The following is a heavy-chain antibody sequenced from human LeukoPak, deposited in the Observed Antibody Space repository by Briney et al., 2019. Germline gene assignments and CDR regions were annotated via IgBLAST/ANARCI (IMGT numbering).Heavy chain of an antibody. CDR2: INPSGGST. CDR1: GGTFSSYA. D-gene: IGHD3-3*01. V-gene: IGHV1-46*01. CDR3: ARDSLILRFLEWFHYYYYGMDV. Sequence: ASVKVSCKASGGTFSSYAISWVRQAPGQGLEWMGIINPSGGSTSYAQKFQGRVTMTRDTSTSTVYMELSSLRSEDTAVYYCARDSLILRFLEWFHYYYYGMDVWGQGTTVTVSS. J-gene: IGHJ6*02.